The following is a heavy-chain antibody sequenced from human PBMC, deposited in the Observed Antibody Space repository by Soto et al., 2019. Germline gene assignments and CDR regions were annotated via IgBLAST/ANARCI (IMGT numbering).Heavy chain of an antibody. D-gene: IGHD5-12*01. CDR3: AREPGQWLREGYFDY. CDR2: IIPIFGTA. J-gene: IGHJ4*02. V-gene: IGHV1-69*12. Sequence: QVQLVQSGAEVKKPGSSVKVSCKASGGTFSSYAISGVRQAPGQGLEWMGGIIPIFGTANYAQKFQGRVTSTADESTSTAYMELISLISEDTAVYYCAREPGQWLREGYFDYWGQGTLVTVSS. CDR1: GGTFSSYA.